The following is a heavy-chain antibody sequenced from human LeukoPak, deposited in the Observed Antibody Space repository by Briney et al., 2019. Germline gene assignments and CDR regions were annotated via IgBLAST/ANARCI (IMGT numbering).Heavy chain of an antibody. CDR3: AKDRGGDVRIAAAGNFDY. CDR2: IRYDGSNK. Sequence: GGSLRLSCAASGFTFSSYGMHWVRQAPGKGLEWVAFIRYDGSNKYYADSVKGRFTISRDNSKNTLYLQMNSLRAEDTAVYYCAKDRGGDVRIAAAGNFDYWGQGTLVTVSS. V-gene: IGHV3-30*02. D-gene: IGHD6-13*01. CDR1: GFTFSSYG. J-gene: IGHJ4*02.